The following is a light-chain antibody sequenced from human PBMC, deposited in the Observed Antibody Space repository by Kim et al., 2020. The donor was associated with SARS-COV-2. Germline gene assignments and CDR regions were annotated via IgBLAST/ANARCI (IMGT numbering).Light chain of an antibody. CDR1: QNINTY. CDR2: GAS. J-gene: IGKJ2*01. CDR3: QQSYQTPYN. V-gene: IGKV1-39*01. Sequence: SASVGDRVTIACRPSQNINTYLNWYQHKPGEAPKLLIFGASSLPSGVPSRFSARGFGTDFTLTINGLQIEDFATYYCQQSYQTPYNFGQGTKLEI.